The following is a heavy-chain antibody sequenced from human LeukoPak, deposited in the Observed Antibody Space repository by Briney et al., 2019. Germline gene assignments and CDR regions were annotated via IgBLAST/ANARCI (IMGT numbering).Heavy chain of an antibody. Sequence: SETLSLTCTVSGGSINSYYWSWIRQPPGKGLEWVGYIYYSGSTKYNPSLKSRVTISLDMSKTQFSLKLTSVTAADTAFYYCARLRSGWYFDYWGQGTLVTVSS. J-gene: IGHJ4*02. CDR2: IYYSGST. V-gene: IGHV4-59*08. D-gene: IGHD6-19*01. CDR3: ARLRSGWYFDY. CDR1: GGSINSYY.